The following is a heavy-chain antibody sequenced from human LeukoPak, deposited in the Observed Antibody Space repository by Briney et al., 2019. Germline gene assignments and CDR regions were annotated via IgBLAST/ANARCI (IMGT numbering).Heavy chain of an antibody. D-gene: IGHD3-10*01. CDR2: INHSGST. V-gene: IGHV4-34*01. CDR3: AGGRYYYGSGIWFDP. Sequence: SETLSLTCAVYGGSFSGYYWSWIRQPPGKGLEWIGEINHSGSTNYNPSLKSRVTISVDTSKNQFSLKLSSVTAADTAVYYCAGGRYYYGSGIWFDPWGQGTLVTVSS. CDR1: GGSFSGYY. J-gene: IGHJ5*02.